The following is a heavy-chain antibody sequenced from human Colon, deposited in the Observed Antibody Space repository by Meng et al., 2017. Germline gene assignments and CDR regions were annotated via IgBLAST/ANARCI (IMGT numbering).Heavy chain of an antibody. CDR2: INHSGST. J-gene: IGHJ5*02. CDR3: ARERLSSGWYGGRWFDP. V-gene: IGHV4-34*01. Sequence: GPLQQWGAGLFEPSVTLSLTCAVYGGSFSGYYWSWIRQPPGKGLEWIGEINHSGSTNYNPSLKSRVTISVDTSKNQFSLKLSSVTAADTAVYYCARERLSSGWYGGRWFDPWGQGTLVTVSS. D-gene: IGHD6-19*01. CDR1: GGSFSGYY.